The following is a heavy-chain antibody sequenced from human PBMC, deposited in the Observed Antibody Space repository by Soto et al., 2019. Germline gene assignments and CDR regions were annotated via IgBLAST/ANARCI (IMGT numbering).Heavy chain of an antibody. CDR3: TSADYDILTGYYYFDY. J-gene: IGHJ4*02. CDR1: GFTFSNAW. CDR2: IKSKTDGGKT. Sequence: GGSLRLSCAASGFTFSNAWMSWVRQAPGKGLEWVGRIKSKTDGGKTDYAAPVKGRFTISRDDSKNTLYLQMNSLKTEDTAVYYCTSADYDILTGYYYFDYWGQGTLVTVSS. D-gene: IGHD3-9*01. V-gene: IGHV3-15*01.